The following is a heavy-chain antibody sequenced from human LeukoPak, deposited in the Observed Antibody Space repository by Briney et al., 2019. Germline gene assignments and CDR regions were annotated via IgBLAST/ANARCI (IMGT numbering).Heavy chain of an antibody. CDR2: IYYSGST. CDR1: GGSISSYY. J-gene: IGHJ6*02. V-gene: IGHV4-59*01. Sequence: SEILSLTCTVSGGSISSYYWSWIRQPPGKGLEWIGYIYYSGSTNYNPSLKSRVTISVDTSKNQFSLKLSSVTAADTAVYYCARVGSLHYYYYYGMDVWGQGTTVTVSS. CDR3: ARVGSLHYYYYYGMDV.